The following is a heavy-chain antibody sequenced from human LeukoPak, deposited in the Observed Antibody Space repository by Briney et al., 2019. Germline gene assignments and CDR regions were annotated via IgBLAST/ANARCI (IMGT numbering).Heavy chain of an antibody. D-gene: IGHD5/OR15-5a*01. V-gene: IGHV4-61*02. Sequence: MPSETLSLTCTVSGGSIGSGSYYWSWIRQPAGKGLEWIGRIYTSGSTNYNPSLKSRVTISVDTSKNQFSLKLSSVTAADTAVYYCARARDMVYVYYFDYWGQGTLVTVSS. CDR1: GGSIGSGSYY. J-gene: IGHJ4*02. CDR2: IYTSGST. CDR3: ARARDMVYVYYFDY.